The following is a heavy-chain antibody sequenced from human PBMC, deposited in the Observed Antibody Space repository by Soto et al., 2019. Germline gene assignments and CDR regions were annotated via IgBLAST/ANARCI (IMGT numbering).Heavy chain of an antibody. CDR2: IIPIFGTA. CDR3: ARAPPRDCGGDCYSGFDY. J-gene: IGHJ4*02. CDR1: GGTFSSYA. D-gene: IGHD2-21*02. V-gene: IGHV1-69*06. Sequence: QVQLVQSGAEVKKPGSSVKVSCKASGGTFSSYAISWVRQAPGQGLEWMGGIIPIFGTANYAQKFQGRVTLTADNTTSTAYMELSSLRSEDTAVYYCARAPPRDCGGDCYSGFDYWGQGTLVTVSS.